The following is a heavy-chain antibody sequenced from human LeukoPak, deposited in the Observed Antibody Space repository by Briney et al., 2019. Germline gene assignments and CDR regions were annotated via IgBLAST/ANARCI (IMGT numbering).Heavy chain of an antibody. CDR1: GFTFTHYW. CDR3: ARLGYYGSGSYGYGMDV. V-gene: IGHV5-51*01. CDR2: ISPGDSDT. J-gene: IGHJ6*02. D-gene: IGHD3-10*01. Sequence: GESLRISCQGSGFTFTHYWIGWVRQMPGKGLEWVGIISPGDSDTLYSPSFQGQVTISADKSISTAFLQWSSLKASDTAMYYCARLGYYGSGSYGYGMDVWGQGTTVTVSS.